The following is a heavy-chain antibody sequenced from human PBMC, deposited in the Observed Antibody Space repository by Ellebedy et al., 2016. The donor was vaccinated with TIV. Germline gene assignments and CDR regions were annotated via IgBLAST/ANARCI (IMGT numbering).Heavy chain of an antibody. CDR1: GYTFTGYY. CDR2: IDPNTGDT. J-gene: IGHJ5*02. D-gene: IGHD3-10*01. V-gene: IGHV1-2*02. Sequence: ASVKVSCKASGYTFTGYYIHWVRVAPGQGLEWMGWIDPNTGDTYSAQRFQGRVSMTRDTSIGTAYMELSRLRSDDTAVYYCNRFGELSGIDPWGQGTVLIVSS. CDR3: NRFGELSGIDP.